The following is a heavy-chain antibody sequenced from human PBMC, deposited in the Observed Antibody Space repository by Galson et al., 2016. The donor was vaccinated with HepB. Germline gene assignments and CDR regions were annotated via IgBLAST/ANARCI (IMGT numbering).Heavy chain of an antibody. D-gene: IGHD3-3*01. CDR3: ATYYDFSRGSYSDY. V-gene: IGHV3-53*01. Sequence: SLRLSCAASGFTVSSNYMHWVRQAPGKGLEWVSVIYNGGNTYYADSVKGRFTISRDNSKNTLYLQMNSLRAEDTAVYYCATYYDFSRGSYSDYWGQGTLVTVSS. CDR1: GFTVSSNY. J-gene: IGHJ4*02. CDR2: IYNGGNT.